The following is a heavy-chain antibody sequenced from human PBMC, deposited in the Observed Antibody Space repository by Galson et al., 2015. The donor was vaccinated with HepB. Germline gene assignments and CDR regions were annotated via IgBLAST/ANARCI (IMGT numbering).Heavy chain of an antibody. Sequence: QSGAEVKKPGESLRISCKGSGYSFTSYWISWVRQMPGKGLEWMGRIDPSDSYTNYSPSFQGHVTISADKSISTAYLQWSSLKASDTAMYYCARPGYGNWNDLLFDYWGQGTLVTVSS. CDR1: GYSFTSYW. CDR2: IDPSDSYT. J-gene: IGHJ4*02. D-gene: IGHD1-20*01. V-gene: IGHV5-10-1*01. CDR3: ARPGYGNWNDLLFDY.